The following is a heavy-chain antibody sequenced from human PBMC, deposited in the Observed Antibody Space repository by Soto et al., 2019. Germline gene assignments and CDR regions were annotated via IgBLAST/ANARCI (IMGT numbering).Heavy chain of an antibody. CDR2: MSYGGSNK. D-gene: IGHD5-12*01. J-gene: IGHJ4*02. Sequence: QVQLVESGGGVVQPGRSLRLSCAASGLTFSRYAMHWVRQAPGKGLEWVAIMSYGGSNKYYADSVRGRFTSSRDNSNNTLYLQMNSLRAEDTAVYYCARDREGYSGFDYPAYWGQGTLVTVSS. CDR3: ARDREGYSGFDYPAY. V-gene: IGHV3-30-3*01. CDR1: GLTFSRYA.